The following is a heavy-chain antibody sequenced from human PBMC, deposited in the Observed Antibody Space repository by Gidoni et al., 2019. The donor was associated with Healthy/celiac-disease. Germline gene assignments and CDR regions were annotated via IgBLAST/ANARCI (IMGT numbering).Heavy chain of an antibody. V-gene: IGHV3-23*01. CDR3: AKMPPTYVYSGSYYFDY. CDR1: GFTLSSYA. D-gene: IGHD1-26*01. CDR2: IRGSVGST. J-gene: IGHJ4*02. Sequence: EVQMLESGGGLVQPGGYLRLYCAASGFTLSSYAMSWVRKAPGKGLEWVSAIRGSVGSTYYADSVKGRFTISRDNSKNTLYLQMNSLKSEDTAVYYCAKMPPTYVYSGSYYFDYWGQGTLVTVSS.